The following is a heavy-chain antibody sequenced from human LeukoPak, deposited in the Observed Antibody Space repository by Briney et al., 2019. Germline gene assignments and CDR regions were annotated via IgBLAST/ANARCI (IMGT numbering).Heavy chain of an antibody. Sequence: GGSLRLSCAASGFTFSSYWMHWVRQAPGEGLEWVSYISSSGSTIYYADSVKGRFTISRDNAKNSLYLQMNSLRAEDTAVYYCAELGITMIGGVWGKGTTVTISS. D-gene: IGHD3-10*02. CDR3: AELGITMIGGV. CDR2: ISSSGSTI. V-gene: IGHV3-48*04. J-gene: IGHJ6*04. CDR1: GFTFSSYW.